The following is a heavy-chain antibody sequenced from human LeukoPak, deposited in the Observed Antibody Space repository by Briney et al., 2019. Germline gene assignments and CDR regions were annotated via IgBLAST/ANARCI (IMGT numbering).Heavy chain of an antibody. CDR1: GFTFSSYA. CDR2: ISGSGGST. CDR3: AKDLPSYYYDSSGYYGY. D-gene: IGHD3-22*01. Sequence: QPGGSLRLSCAASGFTFSSYAMSWVRQAPGKRLEWVSAISGSGGSTYYADSVKGRFTISRDNSKNTLYLQMNSLRAEDTAVYYCAKDLPSYYYDSSGYYGYWGQGTLVTVSS. J-gene: IGHJ4*02. V-gene: IGHV3-23*01.